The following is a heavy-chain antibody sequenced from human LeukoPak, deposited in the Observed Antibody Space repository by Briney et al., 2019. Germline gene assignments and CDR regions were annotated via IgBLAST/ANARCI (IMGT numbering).Heavy chain of an antibody. Sequence: GGSLRLSCAASGFTFSSYSMNWVRQAPGKGLEWVSSISSSSYIYYADSVRGRFTISRDNAKNSLYLQMNSLRAEDTAVYYCASSYVVVPAVINDYWGQGTLVTVSS. V-gene: IGHV3-21*01. D-gene: IGHD2-2*02. J-gene: IGHJ4*02. CDR1: GFTFSSYS. CDR3: ASSYVVVPAVINDY. CDR2: ISSSSYI.